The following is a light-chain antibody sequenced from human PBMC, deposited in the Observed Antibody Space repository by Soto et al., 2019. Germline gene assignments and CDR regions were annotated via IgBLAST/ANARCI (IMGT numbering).Light chain of an antibody. CDR1: QSIGTW. CDR2: DAS. J-gene: IGKJ1*01. Sequence: DIHMTQSPSTLSASVGDRVTITCRASQSIGTWLAWYQQKPGKAPKLLIYDASNLESAVPSRFSGSGSGTEFTLTINSLQPDDFATFYCQQYDDYSATFGQGTKVE. CDR3: QQYDDYSAT. V-gene: IGKV1-5*01.